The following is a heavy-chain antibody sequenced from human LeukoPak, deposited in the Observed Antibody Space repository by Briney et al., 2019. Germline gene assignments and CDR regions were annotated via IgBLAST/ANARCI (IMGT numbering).Heavy chain of an antibody. CDR2: IHPGDSDT. V-gene: IGHV5-51*01. D-gene: IGHD1-7*01. CDR1: GYSFNSNW. Sequence: GESLKISCKGSGYSFNSNWIGWVRQMPGKGLEWMGIIHPGDSDTRYSPSFEGQVTISADKSISTAYLQWSSLKASDTAMYYCATYPGNYWPPGWGQGTLVTVSS. J-gene: IGHJ4*02. CDR3: ATYPGNYWPPG.